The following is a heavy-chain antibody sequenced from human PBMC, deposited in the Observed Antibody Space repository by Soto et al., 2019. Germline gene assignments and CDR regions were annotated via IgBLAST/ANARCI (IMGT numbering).Heavy chain of an antibody. CDR2: MNPNSGNT. J-gene: IGHJ5*02. CDR1: GYTFTSYD. D-gene: IGHD5-12*01. CDR3: ARGGGWLETPNWFDP. Sequence: QVQLVQSGAEVKKPGASVKVSCKASGYTFTSYDINWVRQATGQGLEWMGWMNPNSGNTGYAQKFQGRVTMTRNTSIRSAYMELRSMRSADTAVYYCARGGGWLETPNWFDPWGQGTLVTVSS. V-gene: IGHV1-8*01.